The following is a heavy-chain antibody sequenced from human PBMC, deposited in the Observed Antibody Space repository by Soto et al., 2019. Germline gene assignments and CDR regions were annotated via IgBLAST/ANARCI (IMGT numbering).Heavy chain of an antibody. J-gene: IGHJ4*02. CDR3: ARAQGDYDSGRMIYFDY. D-gene: IGHD5-12*01. CDR1: GFTFSDYY. Sequence: QVQLVGSGGGLVKPGGSLRLSCAASGFTFSDYYMSWIRQAPGKGLEWVSYISSSSSYTNYADSVKGRFTISRDNAKNSLYLQMNSLRAEDTAVNYCARAQGDYDSGRMIYFDYWAREPWSPSPQ. CDR2: ISSSSSYT. V-gene: IGHV3-11*06.